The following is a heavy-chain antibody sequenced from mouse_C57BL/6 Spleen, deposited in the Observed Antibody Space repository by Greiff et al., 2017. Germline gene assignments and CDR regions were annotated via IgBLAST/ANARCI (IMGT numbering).Heavy chain of an antibody. D-gene: IGHD3-2*02. CDR2: ISSGGSYT. CDR3: ARLRDSSGYDAMDY. Sequence: EVKLVESGGDLVKPGGSLKLSCAASGFTFSSYGMSWVRQTPDKRLEWVATISSGGSYTYYPDSVKGRFTISRDNAKNTLYLQMSSLKSEDTAMYYCARLRDSSGYDAMDYWGQGTSVTVSS. V-gene: IGHV5-6*02. J-gene: IGHJ4*01. CDR1: GFTFSSYG.